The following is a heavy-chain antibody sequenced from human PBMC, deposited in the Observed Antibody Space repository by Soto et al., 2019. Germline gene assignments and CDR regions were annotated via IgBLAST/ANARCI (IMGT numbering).Heavy chain of an antibody. Sequence: ASGRVSCKASGYPFDTHGINWVRQAPGQRPEWMGWISAYNGQTDYAQNFQGRVTMATDTSTNTAYMELRNLRSDDTAVYYCVGDWGPYWFDPWGQGILVTVSS. CDR1: GYPFDTHG. J-gene: IGHJ5*02. CDR2: ISAYNGQT. CDR3: VGDWGPYWFDP. D-gene: IGHD3-16*01. V-gene: IGHV1-18*01.